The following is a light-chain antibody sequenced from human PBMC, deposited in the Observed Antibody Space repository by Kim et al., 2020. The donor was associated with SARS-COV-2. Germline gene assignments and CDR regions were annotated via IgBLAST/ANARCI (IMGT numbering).Light chain of an antibody. J-gene: IGKJ4*01. CDR2: AAS. CDR1: QDILKS. Sequence: DIQMTQSPSSLSAFVGDRVTITCRASQDILKSLAWYQQKPWKAPELLLYAASRLESGVPSRFSGSGSGTDYTLTISSLQPEDFATYYCQQYYSTPLTFGGGTKVDIK. CDR3: QQYYSTPLT. V-gene: IGKV1-NL1*01.